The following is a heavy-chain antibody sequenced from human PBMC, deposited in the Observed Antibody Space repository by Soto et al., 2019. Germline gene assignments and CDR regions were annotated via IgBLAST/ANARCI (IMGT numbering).Heavy chain of an antibody. V-gene: IGHV3-15*07. Sequence: GGSLRLSCAASGFTFRSYGMHWVRQAPGKGPEWVGRIKSNTAGGTTDFAAPVKGRFTISRDDSQNTLYLQMDSLKTEDTAVYYCSHGYYQYFNSWGPGTLVTVSS. CDR3: SHGYYQYFNS. CDR1: GFTFRSYG. D-gene: IGHD5-18*01. J-gene: IGHJ4*02. CDR2: IKSNTAGGTT.